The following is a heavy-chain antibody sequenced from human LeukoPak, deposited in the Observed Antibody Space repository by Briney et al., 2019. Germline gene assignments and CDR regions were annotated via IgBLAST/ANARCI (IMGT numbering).Heavy chain of an antibody. CDR3: ARDRHGFRVSDYFDF. J-gene: IGHJ4*02. CDR1: GGSISHYY. V-gene: IGHV4-4*07. CDR2: IYSSGST. D-gene: IGHD2/OR15-2a*01. Sequence: PSETLSLTCSVSGGSISHYYWSWIRQPAGKGLEWIGRIYSSGSTNYNPSLTSRVTMSVDTSKNQFSLMLTSVTAADTAVYYCARDRHGFRVSDYFDFWGQGALVTVSS.